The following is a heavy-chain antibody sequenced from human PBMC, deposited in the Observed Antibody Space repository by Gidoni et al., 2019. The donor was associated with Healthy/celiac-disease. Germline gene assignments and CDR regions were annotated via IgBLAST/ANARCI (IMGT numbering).Heavy chain of an antibody. CDR1: GGSISSSSNY. CDR2: IYYSGRT. Sequence: QLQLQESGPGLVQPSETLSLTCTVAGGSISSSSNYWGWIRQPPGKGLEWIGSIYYSGRTYYTPSLKSRVTISVDTSKNQFSLKLSSVTAADTAVYYCARHEVFHYDSSGYCFDIWGQGTMVTVSS. V-gene: IGHV4-39*01. D-gene: IGHD3-22*01. CDR3: ARHEVFHYDSSGYCFDI. J-gene: IGHJ3*02.